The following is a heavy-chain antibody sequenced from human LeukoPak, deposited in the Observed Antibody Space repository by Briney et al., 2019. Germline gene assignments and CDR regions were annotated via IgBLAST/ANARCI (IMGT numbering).Heavy chain of an antibody. V-gene: IGHV4-39*01. CDR2: IHYSGST. J-gene: IGHJ4*02. CDR3: ATYYYDSSGSLVGFDY. D-gene: IGHD3-22*01. CDR1: GGSISSSSYY. Sequence: SETLSLTCTVSGGSISSSSYYWGWVRQPPGKGLEWIASIHYSGSTSYIPSLKSRLTISVDTAKNQFSLKLGSVTAADTAVYYCATYYYDSSGSLVGFDYWGQGTLVTVSS.